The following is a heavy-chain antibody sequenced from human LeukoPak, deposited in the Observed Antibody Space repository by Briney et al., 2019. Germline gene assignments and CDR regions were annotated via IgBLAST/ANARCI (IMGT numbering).Heavy chain of an antibody. CDR2: ISSSSSYI. J-gene: IGHJ3*02. CDR1: GFTFSSYS. D-gene: IGHD1-26*01. V-gene: IGHV3-21*01. Sequence: PGGSLRLSCAASGFTFSSYSMNWVRQAPGKGLEWVSSISSSSSYIYYADSVKGRFTISRDNAKNSLYLQMNSLRAEDTAVYYCASELGSYYDAFDIWGQGTMVTVSS. CDR3: ASELGSYYDAFDI.